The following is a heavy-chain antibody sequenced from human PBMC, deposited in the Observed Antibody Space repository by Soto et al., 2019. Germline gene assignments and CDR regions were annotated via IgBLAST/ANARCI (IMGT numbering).Heavy chain of an antibody. CDR1: GDSIRSYY. CDR3: ARDRAYYESSGLYFDY. CDR2: IYDSGST. Sequence: PSETLSLTCTVSGDSIRSYYWSWIRQPPGKGLEWIGYIYDSGSTNYNPSLKSRVTISVDTSKSQFSLKLSSVTAADMAVYYCARDRAYYESSGLYFDYWGQGTLVTVSS. V-gene: IGHV4-59*01. D-gene: IGHD3-22*01. J-gene: IGHJ4*02.